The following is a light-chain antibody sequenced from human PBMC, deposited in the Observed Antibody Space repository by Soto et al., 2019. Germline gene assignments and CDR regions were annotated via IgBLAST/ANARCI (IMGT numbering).Light chain of an antibody. CDR3: EHYNTYSRA. CDR1: QSISTW. CDR2: KAS. J-gene: IGKJ1*01. Sequence: DIQMTQSPSTLSASVGDRITITCRASQSISTWLAWYQQKPGKAPKLLIYKASSLQSGVPSRFSGSGSGTEFTLTISCLEPDDFATYYGEHYNTYSRAFGQGSKVEIK. V-gene: IGKV1-5*03.